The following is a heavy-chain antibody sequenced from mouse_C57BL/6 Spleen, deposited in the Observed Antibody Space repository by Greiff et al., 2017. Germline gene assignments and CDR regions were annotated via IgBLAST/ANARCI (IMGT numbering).Heavy chain of an antibody. V-gene: IGHV5-4*03. Sequence: EVKLVESGGGLVKPGGSLKLSCAASGFTFSSYAMSWVRQTPEKRLEWVATISDGGSYTYYPDNVKGRFTISRDNAKNNLYLQMSHLKSEDTAMYYCANYGNYENAMDYWGQGTSVTVSS. J-gene: IGHJ4*01. CDR3: ANYGNYENAMDY. CDR1: GFTFSSYA. CDR2: ISDGGSYT. D-gene: IGHD2-1*01.